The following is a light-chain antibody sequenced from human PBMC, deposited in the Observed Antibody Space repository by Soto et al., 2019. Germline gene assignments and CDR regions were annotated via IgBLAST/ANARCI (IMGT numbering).Light chain of an antibody. CDR1: SSDVGSYNL. J-gene: IGLJ2*01. Sequence: QSVLTQPASVSGSPGQSITISCTGTSSDVGSYNLVSWYQQHPGKAPKLMIYEVSKRPSGVSNRFSGSKSGNTASLTISGXXXXDEADYYCCSYAGSSTWVFGGGTQLTVL. V-gene: IGLV2-23*02. CDR2: EVS. CDR3: CSYAGSSTWV.